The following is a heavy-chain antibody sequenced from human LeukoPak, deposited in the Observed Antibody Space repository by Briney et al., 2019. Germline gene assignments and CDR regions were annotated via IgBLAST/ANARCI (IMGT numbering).Heavy chain of an antibody. CDR3: ARSIAVAGNRAWFDP. CDR1: GFTFSSYG. V-gene: IGHV3-33*01. Sequence: PGGSLRPSCAASGFTFSSYGMHWVRQAPGKGLEWVALIWYDGSNNYYADSVKGRFTISRDNSKNTLYLQMNSLRPEDTAVYYRARSIAVAGNRAWFDPWGQGTLVTVSS. D-gene: IGHD6-19*01. J-gene: IGHJ5*02. CDR2: IWYDGSNN.